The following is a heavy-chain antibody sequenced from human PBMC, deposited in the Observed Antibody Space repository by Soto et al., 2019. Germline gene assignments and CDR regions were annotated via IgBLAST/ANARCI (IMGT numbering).Heavy chain of an antibody. CDR3: AREECDY. V-gene: IGHV1-18*01. CDR1: GYTFSNYG. Sequence: QVQLVQSGAEVKKPGASVKVSCKTSGYTFSNYGITWVRQAPGRGLEWMGWISNFNGNTNFAQKFQGRVTMTTDTSTSTAYMELKTLRSDDTAVYFCAREECDYWGQGTLVTVSS. CDR2: ISNFNGNT. J-gene: IGHJ4*02.